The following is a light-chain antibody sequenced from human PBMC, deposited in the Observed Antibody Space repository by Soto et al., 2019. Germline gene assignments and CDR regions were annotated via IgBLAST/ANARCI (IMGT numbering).Light chain of an antibody. J-gene: IGKJ3*01. Sequence: VLTQSPDTLSLSPGERATLSCRASERISSNLLAWYQQRPGQAPRLLIYGASTRASGIPDRFSGSGSGTDFALTISSLEPEDFAVFYCQQYGTSPFTFGPGTTVEIK. CDR1: ERISSNL. CDR2: GAS. CDR3: QQYGTSPFT. V-gene: IGKV3-20*01.